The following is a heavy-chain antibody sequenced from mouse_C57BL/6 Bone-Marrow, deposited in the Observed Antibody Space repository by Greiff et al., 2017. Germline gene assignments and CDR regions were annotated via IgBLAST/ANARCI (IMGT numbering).Heavy chain of an antibody. D-gene: IGHD1-3*01. CDR3: AREGLKRAMDY. V-gene: IGHV1-52*01. CDR2: IDPSDSDT. Sequence: QVQLQQPGAELVRPGSSVKLSCKASGYTFTSYWMHWVKQRPIQGLEWIGNIDPSDSDTHYNHKFKDKATLTVDTSSSTAYMQLSSLTSEDSAVYYCAREGLKRAMDYWGQGTSVTVSS. CDR1: GYTFTSYW. J-gene: IGHJ4*01.